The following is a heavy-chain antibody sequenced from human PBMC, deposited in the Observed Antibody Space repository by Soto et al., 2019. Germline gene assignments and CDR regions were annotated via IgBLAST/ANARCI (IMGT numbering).Heavy chain of an antibody. CDR3: AADLSGIAVAGTGVD. V-gene: IGHV1-58*01. CDR2: IVVGSGNT. Sequence: SLKVSCKSSGFTFTSSAVHWVRQARGQRLEWIGWIVVGSGNTNYAQKFQERVTITRDMSTSTAYMELSSLRSEDTAVYYCAADLSGIAVAGTGVDWGQGTLVNVSS. D-gene: IGHD6-19*01. J-gene: IGHJ4*02. CDR1: GFTFTSSA.